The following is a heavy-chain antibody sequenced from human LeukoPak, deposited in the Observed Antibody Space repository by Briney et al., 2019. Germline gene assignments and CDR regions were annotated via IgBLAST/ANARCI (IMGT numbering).Heavy chain of an antibody. J-gene: IGHJ3*02. CDR2: ISAYNGNT. D-gene: IGHD2-15*01. Sequence: ASVKVSCKASGYTFTSYGISWVRQAPRQGLEWMGWISAYNGNTNYAQKLQDRVTMTTDTSTSTAYMELRSLRSDDTAVYYCARDISCSGGSCYVRGAFDIWGQGTMVTVSS. CDR1: GYTFTSYG. CDR3: ARDISCSGGSCYVRGAFDI. V-gene: IGHV1-18*01.